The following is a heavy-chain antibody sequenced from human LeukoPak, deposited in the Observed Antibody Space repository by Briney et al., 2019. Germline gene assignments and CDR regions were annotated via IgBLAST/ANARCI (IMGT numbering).Heavy chain of an antibody. J-gene: IGHJ4*02. CDR2: ISYDGTNK. V-gene: IGHV3-30*18. CDR1: GFTFNSYG. CDR3: AKDSGWILFDD. Sequence: GGSLRLSCAASGFTFNSYGMHWVRQVPGKGLEWVAIISYDGTNKYYADSVKGRFTISRDSSKNTLYLQMNSLRDEDTAVYYCAKDSGWILFDDWGQGTLVTVSS. D-gene: IGHD2-2*03.